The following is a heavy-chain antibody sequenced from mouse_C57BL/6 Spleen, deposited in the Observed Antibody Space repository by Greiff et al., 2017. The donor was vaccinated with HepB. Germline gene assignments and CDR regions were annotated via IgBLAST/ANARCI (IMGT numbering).Heavy chain of an antibody. CDR1: GYAFTNYL. CDR3: ARSSSLPPFDY. D-gene: IGHD1-2*01. Sequence: VKVVESGAELVRPGTSVKVSCKASGYAFTNYLIEWVKQRPGQGLEWIGVINPGSGGTNYNEKFKGKATLTADKSSSTAYMQLSSLTSEDSAVYFCARSSSLPPFDYWGQGTTLTVSS. CDR2: INPGSGGT. V-gene: IGHV1-54*01. J-gene: IGHJ2*01.